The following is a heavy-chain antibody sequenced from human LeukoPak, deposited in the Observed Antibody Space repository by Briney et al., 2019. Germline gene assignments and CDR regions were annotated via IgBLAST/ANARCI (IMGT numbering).Heavy chain of an antibody. CDR1: GGSLSSYY. CDR3: ARHGNDFWSEKLNWFDP. D-gene: IGHD3-3*01. V-gene: IGHV4-4*07. J-gene: IGHJ5*02. Sequence: SETLSLTCTVSGGSLSSYYWSWIRQPAGKGLEWIGRIYSSGSTNYNPSLKSRVTISVDTSKNQFSLKLSSVTAADTAVYYCARHGNDFWSEKLNWFDPWGQGTLVTVSS. CDR2: IYSSGST.